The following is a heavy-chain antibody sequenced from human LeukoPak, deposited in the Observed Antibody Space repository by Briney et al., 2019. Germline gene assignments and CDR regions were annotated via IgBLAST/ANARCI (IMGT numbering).Heavy chain of an antibody. CDR1: GGSISSYY. D-gene: IGHD3-10*01. CDR2: IYYSGST. V-gene: IGHV4-59*01. Sequence: SETLSLTCTVSGGSISSYYWSWIRQPPGKGLEWIGYIYYSGSTNYNPSLKSRVTISVDTSKNQFSLKLSSVTAADTAVYYCAREDRSWFGELFEGFDYWRQGTLVTVSS. J-gene: IGHJ4*02. CDR3: AREDRSWFGELFEGFDY.